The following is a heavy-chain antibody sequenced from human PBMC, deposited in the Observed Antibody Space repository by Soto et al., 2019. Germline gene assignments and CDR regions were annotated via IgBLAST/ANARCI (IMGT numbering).Heavy chain of an antibody. CDR1: GYSFTTSG. CDR2: ISTYNGNT. V-gene: IGHV1-18*01. D-gene: IGHD3-3*01. Sequence: ASVKVSCKASGYSFTTSGITWVRQAPGQGLEWMGWISTYNGNTNYAQKLQDRVTLTTDTSTSTAYMELRSLRSDDTAVYYCASKTIDDFDYWGQGTLVTVSS. CDR3: ASKTIDDFDY. J-gene: IGHJ4*02.